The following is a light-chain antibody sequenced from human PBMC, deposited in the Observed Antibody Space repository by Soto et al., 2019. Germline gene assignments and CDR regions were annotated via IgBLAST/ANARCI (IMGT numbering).Light chain of an antibody. CDR2: DVT. Sequence: QSVLTQPASVSGSPGQSITISCTGTSSDVGGYDHVSWYQQHPGKAPKLIIYDVTVRPSGISRRFSGSKSDNTASLAVSGLQPEDEADYYCSSYTNKDPLLFGGGTKLTVL. CDR3: SSYTNKDPLL. V-gene: IGLV2-14*03. J-gene: IGLJ3*02. CDR1: SSDVGGYDH.